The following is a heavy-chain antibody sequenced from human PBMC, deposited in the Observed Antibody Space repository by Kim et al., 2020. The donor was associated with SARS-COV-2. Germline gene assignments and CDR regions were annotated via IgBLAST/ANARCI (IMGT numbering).Heavy chain of an antibody. V-gene: IGHV1-18*01. J-gene: IGHJ5*02. D-gene: IGHD1-20*01. CDR2: NT. CDR3: ARVGIKALDP. Sequence: NTTYAQKLQGRVTMTTDTSTSTAYTELRSLRSDDTAVYYCARVGIKALDPWGQGTLVTVSS.